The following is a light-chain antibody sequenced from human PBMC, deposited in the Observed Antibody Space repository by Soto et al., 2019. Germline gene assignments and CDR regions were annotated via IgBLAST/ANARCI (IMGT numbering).Light chain of an antibody. V-gene: IGLV2-14*03. CDR3: AAWDDSLREV. J-gene: IGLJ1*01. CDR2: NVY. CDR1: SSDVGAYNF. Sequence: QSVLTQPASVSGSPGQSITISCTGTSSDVGAYNFVSWHQQHPGKAPKLMIYNVYDRPSGVPDRFSGSKSGTSASLAISGLQSGDEADYYCAAWDDSLREVFGTGTKVTVL.